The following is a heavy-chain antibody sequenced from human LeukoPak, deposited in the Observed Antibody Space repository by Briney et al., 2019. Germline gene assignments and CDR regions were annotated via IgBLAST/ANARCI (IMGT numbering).Heavy chain of an antibody. Sequence: ASVKVSCKASGYTFTSYDINWVRQAPGQGLEGMGWMNPNSGNTGYAQKFQGRVTMTRNTSISTAYMELSSLRSEDTAVYYCARGSLRLGELLSYWGQGTLVTVSS. CDR1: GYTFTSYD. J-gene: IGHJ4*02. CDR3: ARGSLRLGELLSY. CDR2: MNPNSGNT. D-gene: IGHD3-10*01. V-gene: IGHV1-8*01.